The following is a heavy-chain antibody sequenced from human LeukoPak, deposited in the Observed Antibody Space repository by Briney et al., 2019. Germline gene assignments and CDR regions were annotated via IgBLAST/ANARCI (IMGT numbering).Heavy chain of an antibody. CDR1: GFTFSSYA. D-gene: IGHD3-16*01. V-gene: IGHV3-23*01. CDR2: ISGSGDST. CDR3: AKGWGDYVSSLRGHFDY. J-gene: IGHJ4*02. Sequence: GGSLRLSCAASGFTFSSYAMSWVRQAPGKGLDWVSAISGSGDSTNYADSVKGRFTISRDNSENILYLQMNSLRAEDTALYYCAKGWGDYVSSLRGHFDYWDQGTLVTVSS.